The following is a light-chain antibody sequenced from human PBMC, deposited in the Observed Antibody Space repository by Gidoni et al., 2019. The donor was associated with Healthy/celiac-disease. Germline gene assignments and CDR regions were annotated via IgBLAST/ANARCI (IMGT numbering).Light chain of an antibody. Sequence: AIQMTQSPSSLAASVGDRVTITCRASQGIRNDLGWYQQKPGKAPKLLIYAASSLQSGVPSRFSGSGSGTDFTLTISSLQPEDFATYYCLQDYNYARTFGQGTKVEIK. V-gene: IGKV1-6*01. CDR1: QGIRND. CDR3: LQDYNYART. J-gene: IGKJ1*01. CDR2: AAS.